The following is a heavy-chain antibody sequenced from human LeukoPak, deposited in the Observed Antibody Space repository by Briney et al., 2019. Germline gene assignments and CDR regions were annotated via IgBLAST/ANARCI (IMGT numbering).Heavy chain of an antibody. CDR1: GFTFSSYS. J-gene: IGHJ4*02. CDR3: ARDVRDDFWSGPY. V-gene: IGHV3-48*04. CDR2: ISGSSSTI. Sequence: GGSLRLSCAASGFTFSSYSMNWVRQAPGKGLEWGSYISGSSSTIYYADSVKGRFTISRDNAKNSLYLQINSLRAEDTAVYYCARDVRDDFWSGPYWGQGTLVTVSS. D-gene: IGHD3-3*01.